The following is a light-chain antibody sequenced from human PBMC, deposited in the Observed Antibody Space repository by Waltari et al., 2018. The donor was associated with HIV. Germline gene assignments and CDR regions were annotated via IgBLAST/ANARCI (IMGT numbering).Light chain of an antibody. V-gene: IGLV2-14*01. CDR2: EVS. CDR3: SSYTTTNTLEE. CDR1: NSDGGGYNY. Sequence: QSALTQPAPVSGSPGQSITISCTGTNSDGGGYNYVSWYQQHPGKAPKVIIYEVSNRPSGVSNRFSGAKSDNTAYLTIAGLRAEDEADYYCSSYTTTNTLEEFGGGTKLTVL. J-gene: IGLJ2*01.